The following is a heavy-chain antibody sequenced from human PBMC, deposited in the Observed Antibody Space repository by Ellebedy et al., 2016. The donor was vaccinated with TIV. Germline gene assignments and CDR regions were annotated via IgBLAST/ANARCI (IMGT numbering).Heavy chain of an antibody. CDR1: GDSVSSNSAA. V-gene: IGHV6-1*01. Sequence: SQTLSLTXXISGDSVSSNSAAWNWIRQSPSRGLEWLGRTYYRSKWYNDYAVSVKSRIIINPDTSKNQFSLQLKSVTPEDTAVYYCARAPRLRTGPRYYFDSWGQGTLVTVSS. D-gene: IGHD3/OR15-3a*01. CDR3: ARAPRLRTGPRYYFDS. CDR2: TYYRSKWYN. J-gene: IGHJ4*02.